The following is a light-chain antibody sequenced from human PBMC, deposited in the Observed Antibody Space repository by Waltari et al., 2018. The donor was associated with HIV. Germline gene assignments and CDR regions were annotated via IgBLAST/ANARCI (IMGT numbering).Light chain of an antibody. J-gene: IGKJ1*01. CDR3: QQYNTYSRT. CDR2: KAS. CDR1: QSISGL. V-gene: IGKV1-5*03. Sequence: DIQMTQSPSTLSASVGDRVAITCRASQSISGLLAWYQQKPGKAPNLLIYKASTLESGVPSRCGGSGSGTEFTLTSSSLQPDDFATYDCQQYNTYSRTFGQGTKVE.